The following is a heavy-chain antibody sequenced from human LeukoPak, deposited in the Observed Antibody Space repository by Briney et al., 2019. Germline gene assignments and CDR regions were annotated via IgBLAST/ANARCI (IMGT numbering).Heavy chain of an antibody. J-gene: IGHJ4*02. CDR3: ARGYYDSRGFSNPFDS. CDR1: GASISSSY. D-gene: IGHD3-22*01. CDR2: IHTNGNT. V-gene: IGHV4-4*08. Sequence: SETLSLTCTVSGASISSSYWSWLRQPPGKGLEWIAYIHTNGNTNSNPSLKSRVTVSVDASKNQFSLKLRSVAAADTALYYCARGYYDSRGFSNPFDSRGQGTLVTVSS.